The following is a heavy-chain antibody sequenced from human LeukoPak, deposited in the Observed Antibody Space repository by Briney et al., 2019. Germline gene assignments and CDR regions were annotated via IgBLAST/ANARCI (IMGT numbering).Heavy chain of an antibody. J-gene: IGHJ4*02. D-gene: IGHD3-10*01. CDR2: ISGSGGST. CDR3: AKDVGGGSGSYYKRFDY. V-gene: IGHV3-23*01. Sequence: GGSPTLSCAASGFTFSSYAMSWVRQAPGKGLEWVSAISGSGGSTYYADSVKGRFTISRDNSKNTLYLQMNSLRAEDTAVYYCAKDVGGGSGSYYKRFDYWGQGTLVTVSS. CDR1: GFTFSSYA.